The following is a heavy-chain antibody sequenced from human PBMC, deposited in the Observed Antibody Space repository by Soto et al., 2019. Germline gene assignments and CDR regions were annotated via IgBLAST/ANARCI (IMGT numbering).Heavy chain of an antibody. CDR2: IIPIFGTA. J-gene: IGHJ3*02. D-gene: IGHD4-17*01. Sequence: QVQLVQSGAEVKKPGSSVKVSCKASGGTFSSYAISWVRQAPGQGLEWMGGIIPIFGTANYAQKFQGRVTITADESTSTAYRELSSLSSEDTAVYYCARGIYGGNSISGAFHIWGQGTMVTVS. CDR1: GGTFSSYA. CDR3: ARGIYGGNSISGAFHI. V-gene: IGHV1-69*01.